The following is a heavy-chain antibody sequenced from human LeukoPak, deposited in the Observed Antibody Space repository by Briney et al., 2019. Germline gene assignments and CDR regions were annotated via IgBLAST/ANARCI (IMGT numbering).Heavy chain of an antibody. J-gene: IGHJ4*02. D-gene: IGHD3-10*01. CDR3: ARGPARSSGSYYRRGFDY. CDR2: INHSGST. Sequence: SETLSLTCAVYGGSFSGYYWSWIRQPPGKGLEWIGEINHSGSTNYNPSLKSRVTISVDTSKNQFSLKLSSVTAADTAVYYCARGPARSSGSYYRRGFDYWGQRTLVTVSS. CDR1: GGSFSGYY. V-gene: IGHV4-34*01.